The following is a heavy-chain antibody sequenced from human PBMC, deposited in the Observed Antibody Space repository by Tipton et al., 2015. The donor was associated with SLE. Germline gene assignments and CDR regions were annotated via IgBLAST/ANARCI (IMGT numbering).Heavy chain of an antibody. CDR2: IYYSGST. J-gene: IGHJ3*02. V-gene: IGHV4-39*07. CDR3: ARSIVGATYAFDI. CDR1: GGSISSSSYY. D-gene: IGHD1-26*01. Sequence: TLSLTCTVSGGSISSSSYYWGWIRQPPGKGLEWIGSIYYSGSTNYNPSLKSRVTISVDTSKNQFSLKLSSVTAADTAVYYCARSIVGATYAFDIWGQGTMVTVSS.